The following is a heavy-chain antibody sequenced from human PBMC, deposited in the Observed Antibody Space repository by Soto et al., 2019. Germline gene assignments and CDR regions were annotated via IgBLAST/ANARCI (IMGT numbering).Heavy chain of an antibody. CDR2: INAGNGNT. CDR3: ARVLVTTVY. CDR1: GYTFTSYA. D-gene: IGHD4-17*01. Sequence: ASVKVSCKASGYTFTSYAMHWVRQAPGQRLEWMGWINAGNGNTKYSQKFQGRVTITRDTSASTAYMELSSLRPEDTAVYYCARVLVTTVYWGQGTLVTVSS. J-gene: IGHJ4*02. V-gene: IGHV1-3*01.